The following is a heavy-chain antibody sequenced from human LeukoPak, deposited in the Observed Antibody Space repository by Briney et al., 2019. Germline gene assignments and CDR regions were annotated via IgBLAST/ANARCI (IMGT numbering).Heavy chain of an antibody. V-gene: IGHV3-30-3*01. D-gene: IGHD3-10*01. CDR2: ISYDGSNK. CDR1: GFTFSGST. CDR3: ARAEYYYGSGSYCY. Sequence: GGSLRLSCAASGFTFSGSTMHWVRQAPGKGLEWVAVISYDGSNKYYADSMKGRFTISRDNSKNTLYLQMNSLRAEDTAVYYCARAEYYYGSGSYCYWGQGTLVTVSS. J-gene: IGHJ4*02.